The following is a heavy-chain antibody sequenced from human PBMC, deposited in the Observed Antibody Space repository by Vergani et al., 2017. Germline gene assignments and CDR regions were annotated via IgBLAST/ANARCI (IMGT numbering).Heavy chain of an antibody. CDR2: IIPIFGTA. J-gene: IGHJ4*02. D-gene: IGHD2-15*01. CDR1: GYTFTSYA. V-gene: IGHV1-69*13. Sequence: QVQLVQSGAEVKKPGASVKVSCKASGYTFTSYAISWVRQAPGQGLEWMGGIIPIFGTANYAQKFQGRVTITADESTSTAYMELSSLRSEDTAVYYCAIGRVYSPRITTKQVVALGYWGQGTLVTVSS. CDR3: AIGRVYSPRITTKQVVALGY.